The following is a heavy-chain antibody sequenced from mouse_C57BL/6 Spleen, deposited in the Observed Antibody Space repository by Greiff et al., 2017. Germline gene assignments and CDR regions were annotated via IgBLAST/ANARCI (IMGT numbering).Heavy chain of an antibody. D-gene: IGHD2-1*01. Sequence: QVQLQQPGAELVKPGASVKLSCKASGYTFTSYWMHWVKQRPGQGLEWIGMIHPNSGSTNYNEKFKSKATLTVDKSSSTAYMQLSSLTSEDSAVYYCARSGGNYYYYAMDYWGQGTSVTVSS. CDR3: ARSGGNYYYYAMDY. J-gene: IGHJ4*01. V-gene: IGHV1-64*01. CDR1: GYTFTSYW. CDR2: IHPNSGST.